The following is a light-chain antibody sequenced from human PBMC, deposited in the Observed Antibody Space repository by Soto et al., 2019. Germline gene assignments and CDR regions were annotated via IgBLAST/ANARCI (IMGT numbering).Light chain of an antibody. CDR2: GAS. J-gene: IGKJ5*01. Sequence: SCRPSQSVFSNLAWYQQKPGQAPRLLIYGASTRATGIPARFSGSGSGTDFTLTISSLEPEDFAVYYCQQRSDWPPITFGQGTRLEIK. V-gene: IGKV3-11*01. CDR1: QSVFSN. CDR3: QQRSDWPPIT.